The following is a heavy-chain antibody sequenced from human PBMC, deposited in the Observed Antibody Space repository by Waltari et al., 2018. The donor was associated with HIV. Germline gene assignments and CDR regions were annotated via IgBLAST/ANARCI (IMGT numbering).Heavy chain of an antibody. CDR3: ARLPVIPTATNYYYYGMDV. Sequence: QLQLQESGPGLVKPSETLSLTCIVSGGSVSTSSYYWGWIRQPPGKGLEWIGSMYYSGRTYYIPSLKSRGTMSRDTSRNQVALKLTSVTAVDTAVFHCARLPVIPTATNYYYYGMDVWGQGTTVTVSS. J-gene: IGHJ6*02. CDR1: GGSVSTSSYY. CDR2: MYYSGRT. V-gene: IGHV4-39*01. D-gene: IGHD2-2*01.